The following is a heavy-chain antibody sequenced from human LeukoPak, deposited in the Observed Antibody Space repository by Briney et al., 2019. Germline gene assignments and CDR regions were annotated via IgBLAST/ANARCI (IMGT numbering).Heavy chain of an antibody. D-gene: IGHD2-2*01. V-gene: IGHV3-30*04. CDR3: AKDPLGYCSSTSCWMVDY. CDR2: ILYDGSIQ. CDR1: GFTFSNYA. J-gene: IGHJ4*02. Sequence: PGGSLRLSCAASGFTFSNYAMHWVRQAPGKGLEWVAVILYDGSIQYYAESVKGRFTISRDNSKNTLYLQMNSLRAEDTAVYYCAKDPLGYCSSTSCWMVDYWGQGTLVTVSS.